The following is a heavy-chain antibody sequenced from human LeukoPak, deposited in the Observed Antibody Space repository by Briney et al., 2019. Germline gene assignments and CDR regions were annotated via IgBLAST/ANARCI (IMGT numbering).Heavy chain of an antibody. Sequence: TSETLSLPCTVSGRSIRSGSYYWNWIRQPAGEGLEWIGRMYTSGSTNYNPSLKSRVTISLDTPKNQFSLKLSSVTAADTAVYYCARTASGYYLFDYWGQGTLVTVSS. CDR3: ARTASGYYLFDY. CDR1: GRSIRSGSYY. J-gene: IGHJ4*02. CDR2: MYTSGST. V-gene: IGHV4-61*02. D-gene: IGHD3-22*01.